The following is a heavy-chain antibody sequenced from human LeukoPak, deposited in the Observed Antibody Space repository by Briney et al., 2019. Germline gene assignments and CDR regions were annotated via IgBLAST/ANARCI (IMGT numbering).Heavy chain of an antibody. V-gene: IGHV4-39*07. CDR2: IYYSGST. Sequence: SETLSLTCTVSGDSISSRNYYWGWLRQPPGTGLEWIGTIYYSGSTYYNPSLKSRVTISQDTSKNQFSLKLSSVTAADTAVYFCARHGVLTMVRGDPLPDYWGQGTLVTVSS. CDR3: ARHGVLTMVRGDPLPDY. D-gene: IGHD3-10*01. J-gene: IGHJ4*02. CDR1: GDSISSRNYY.